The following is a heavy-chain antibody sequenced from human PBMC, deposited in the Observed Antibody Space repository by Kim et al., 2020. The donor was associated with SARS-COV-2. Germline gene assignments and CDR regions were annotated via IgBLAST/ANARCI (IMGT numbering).Heavy chain of an antibody. J-gene: IGHJ5*02. V-gene: IGHV5-51*01. Sequence: TRYSPSFQGQVTISADKSISTAYLQWSSLKASDTAMYYCATHRRGYDFTWGQGTLVTVSS. D-gene: IGHD5-12*01. CDR3: ATHRRGYDFT. CDR2: T.